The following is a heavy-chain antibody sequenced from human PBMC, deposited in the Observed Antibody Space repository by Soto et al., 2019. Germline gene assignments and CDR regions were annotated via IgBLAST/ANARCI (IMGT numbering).Heavy chain of an antibody. Sequence: PGGSLRLSCAASGFTFSDYYMSWIRQAPGKGLEWVSYISSSSSYTNYADSVKGRFTISRDNAKDSLYLQMNSLRAEDTAVYYCARECYGSGSYYTSPSLDYWGQGTLVTVSS. J-gene: IGHJ4*02. CDR1: GFTFSDYY. CDR2: ISSSSSYT. CDR3: ARECYGSGSYYTSPSLDY. D-gene: IGHD3-10*01. V-gene: IGHV3-11*06.